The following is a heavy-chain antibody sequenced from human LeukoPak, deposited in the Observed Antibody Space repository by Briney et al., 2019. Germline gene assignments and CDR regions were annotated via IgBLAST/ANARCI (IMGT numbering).Heavy chain of an antibody. CDR2: ISSNGGST. CDR1: GFTFSSYG. J-gene: IGHJ5*02. CDR3: ARGGKSSGYSYGYWFDP. D-gene: IGHD5-18*01. V-gene: IGHV3-64*01. Sequence: GGSLRLSCAASGFTFSSYGMSWVRQAPGKGLEYVSAISSNGGSTYYANSVKGRFTISRDNSKNTLYLQMGSLRAEDMAVYYCARGGKSSGYSYGYWFDPWGQGTLVTVSS.